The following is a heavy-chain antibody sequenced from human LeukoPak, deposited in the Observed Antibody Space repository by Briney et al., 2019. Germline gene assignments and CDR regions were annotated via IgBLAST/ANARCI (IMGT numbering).Heavy chain of an antibody. V-gene: IGHV4-39*07. J-gene: IGHJ4*02. CDR2: IYHSGST. CDR3: ARSRPYYDSSGYYTVFDY. Sequence: SETLSLTCTVSGGSISSSSYYWGWIRQPPGKGLEWIGSIYHSGSTYYNPSLKSRVTISVDTSKNQFSLKLSSVTAADTAVYYCARSRPYYDSSGYYTVFDYWGQGTLVTVSS. D-gene: IGHD3-22*01. CDR1: GGSISSSSYY.